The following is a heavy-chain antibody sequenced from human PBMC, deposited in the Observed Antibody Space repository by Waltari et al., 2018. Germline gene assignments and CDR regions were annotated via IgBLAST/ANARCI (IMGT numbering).Heavy chain of an antibody. Sequence: QVQLVQSGAEVKKPGSSVKVSCKASGGTFSSYAISWVRQAPGQGLEWMGGIIPIFGTANYAQKFQGRVTITADESTSTAYMELSGLRSEDTAVYYCARATGYSYGYRGDYWGQGTLVTVSS. CDR3: ARATGYSYGYRGDY. CDR2: IIPIFGTA. J-gene: IGHJ4*02. CDR1: GGTFSSYA. V-gene: IGHV1-69*01. D-gene: IGHD5-18*01.